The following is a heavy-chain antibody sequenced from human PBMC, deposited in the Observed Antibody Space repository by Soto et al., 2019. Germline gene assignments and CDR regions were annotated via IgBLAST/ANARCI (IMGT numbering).Heavy chain of an antibody. CDR2: IKTDGSEK. CDR1: GFTFSDYW. J-gene: IGHJ4*02. CDR3: ASSMGRGGNDY. D-gene: IGHD3-10*01. V-gene: IGHV3-7*05. Sequence: VQLVESGGGLVQPGGSLRLSCAASGFTFSDYWMSWVRQAPGKGLECVANIKTDGSEKYYVDTVKGRFTISRDNGKNSLYLQMNSLRAEDTAVYYCASSMGRGGNDYWGQGTLVAVSS.